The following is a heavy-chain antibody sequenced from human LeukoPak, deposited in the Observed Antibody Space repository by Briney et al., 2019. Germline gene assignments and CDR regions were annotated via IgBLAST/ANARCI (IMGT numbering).Heavy chain of an antibody. CDR2: IYYSGST. D-gene: IGHD4-17*01. J-gene: IGHJ4*02. V-gene: IGHV4-59*08. CDR3: ARPRWDDYGDLYFDY. CDR1: GGSISSYY. Sequence: SETLSLTCTVSGGSISSYYWSWIRQPPGKGLEWIGYIYYSGSTSYNHSLKSRVTISVDTSKNQLSLKLSSVTAADTAVYYCARPRWDDYGDLYFDYWGQGTLVTVSS.